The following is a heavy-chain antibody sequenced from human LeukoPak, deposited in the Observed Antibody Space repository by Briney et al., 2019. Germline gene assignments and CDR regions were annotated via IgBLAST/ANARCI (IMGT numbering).Heavy chain of an antibody. D-gene: IGHD3-3*01. Sequence: PSETLSLTCTVSGGSISSYYWSWIRQPPGKGLEWIGYIYYSGSTNYNPSLKSRVTISVDTSKNQFSLKLSSVTAADTAVYYCARSYYDFWSGPHPDAFDIWGQGTMVTVSS. CDR1: GGSISSYY. CDR3: ARSYYDFWSGPHPDAFDI. CDR2: IYYSGST. V-gene: IGHV4-59*08. J-gene: IGHJ3*02.